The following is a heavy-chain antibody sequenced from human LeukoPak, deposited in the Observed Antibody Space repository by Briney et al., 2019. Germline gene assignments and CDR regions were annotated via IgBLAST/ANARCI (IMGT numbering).Heavy chain of an antibody. CDR1: GGSISSYY. V-gene: IGHV4-4*07. CDR3: ARVTGAGYDGRGVFDY. Sequence: SETLSLTCTVSGGSISSYYWSWIRQPAGKGLEWIGRIYTSGSTNYNPSLKSRVTISVDTSKNQFSLKLSSVTAADTAVYYCARVTGAGYDGRGVFDYWGQGTLVTVSS. CDR2: IYTSGST. J-gene: IGHJ4*02. D-gene: IGHD1-14*01.